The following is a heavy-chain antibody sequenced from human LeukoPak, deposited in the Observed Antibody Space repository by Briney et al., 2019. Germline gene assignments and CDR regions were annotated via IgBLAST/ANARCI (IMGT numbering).Heavy chain of an antibody. CDR1: GFTFRGYW. V-gene: IGHV3-7*01. Sequence: GGSLRLSCVTSGFTFRGYWMSWFRQAPGKGLEWVGNIQPDGSGAFYVNAMRGRFTISRDNAQNSLYLQINSLRAEDTAVYYCAREDDHNTNDCWGQRTLVTVSS. D-gene: IGHD5-24*01. J-gene: IGHJ4*02. CDR3: AREDDHNTNDC. CDR2: IQPDGSGA.